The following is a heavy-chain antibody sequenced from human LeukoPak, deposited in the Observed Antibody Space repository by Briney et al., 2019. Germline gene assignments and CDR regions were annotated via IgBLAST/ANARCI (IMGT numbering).Heavy chain of an antibody. J-gene: IGHJ4*02. V-gene: IGHV3-74*01. CDR3: ATKQWLAPPPDS. Sequence: PGGSLRLSCAASGFTFSKYWMRWVSQAPGEGLESVLRINTDSTVTTYADSVKGRFTVSRDNADNTMFLQMNSVRDEDTAVYYCATKQWLAPPPDSWGQGTPVTVSS. CDR1: GFTFSKYW. CDR2: INTDSTVT. D-gene: IGHD6-19*01.